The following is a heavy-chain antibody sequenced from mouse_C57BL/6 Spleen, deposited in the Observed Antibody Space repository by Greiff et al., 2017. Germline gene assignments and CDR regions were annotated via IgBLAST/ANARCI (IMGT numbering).Heavy chain of an antibody. Sequence: VKLQQPGAELVKPGASVKLSCKASGYTFTSYWMQWVKQRPGQGLEWIGEIDPSDSYTNYNQKFKGKATLTVDTSSSTAYMQLSSLTSEDSAVYYCAKIDSSGYYYAMDYWGQGTSVTVSS. V-gene: IGHV1-50*01. CDR2: IDPSDSYT. CDR1: GYTFTSYW. D-gene: IGHD3-2*02. CDR3: AKIDSSGYYYAMDY. J-gene: IGHJ4*01.